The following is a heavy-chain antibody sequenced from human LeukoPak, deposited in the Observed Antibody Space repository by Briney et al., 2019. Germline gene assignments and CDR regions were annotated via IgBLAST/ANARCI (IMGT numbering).Heavy chain of an antibody. V-gene: IGHV3-30-3*01. CDR2: ISYDGSNK. CDR1: GFIFSNYW. D-gene: IGHD3-22*01. Sequence: GGSLRLSCEGTGFIFSNYWMTWVRQAPGKGLEWVAVISYDGSNKYYADSVKGRFTISRDNSKNTLYLQMNSLRAEDTAVYYCARGRLEYYYDSSGYRPVDYWGQGTLVTVSS. CDR3: ARGRLEYYYDSSGYRPVDY. J-gene: IGHJ4*02.